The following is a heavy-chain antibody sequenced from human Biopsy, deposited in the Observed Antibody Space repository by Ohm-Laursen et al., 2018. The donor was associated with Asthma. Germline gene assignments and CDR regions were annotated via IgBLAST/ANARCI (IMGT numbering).Heavy chain of an antibody. CDR1: GDSFSNYA. Sequence: SVKVSCKASGDSFSNYAISWVRQAPGQGLEWMGGLIPVLGTPDHAQMFEGRVTITADESTSTAYMELSSLSSEDTAVYYCVRGYSGSDRIVYYYSGLEVWGHGTTVTVSS. D-gene: IGHD5-12*01. CDR2: LIPVLGTP. J-gene: IGHJ6*02. V-gene: IGHV1-69*13. CDR3: VRGYSGSDRIVYYYSGLEV.